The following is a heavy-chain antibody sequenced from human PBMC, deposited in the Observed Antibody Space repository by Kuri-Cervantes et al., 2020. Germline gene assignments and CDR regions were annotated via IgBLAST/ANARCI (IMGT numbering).Heavy chain of an antibody. CDR2: ITSSGDNT. D-gene: IGHD6-13*01. CDR1: GFTLSSYA. J-gene: IGHJ4*02. V-gene: IGHV3-23*01. CDR3: AKDIAAAGLGVFDY. Sequence: GGSLRLSCAASGFTLSSYAMSWVRQAPGKGLEWVSIITSSGDNTYYADSVKGRFTISRDNSKNTLSLQMNSLRAEDTALYYCAKDIAAAGLGVFDYWGQGTLVTVSS.